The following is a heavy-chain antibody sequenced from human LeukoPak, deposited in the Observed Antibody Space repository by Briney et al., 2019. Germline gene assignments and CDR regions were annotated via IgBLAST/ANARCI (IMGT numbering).Heavy chain of an antibody. CDR3: AKGPTIAVAADWYFDL. V-gene: IGHV3-9*01. CDR1: GFTFDDYA. D-gene: IGHD6-19*01. CDR2: ISRNSGSI. Sequence: PGRSLRLSCAASGFTFDDYAMHWVRQAPGKGLEWVSGISRNSGSIGYADSVKGRFTISRDNAKNSLYLQMNSLRAEDTALYYCAKGPTIAVAADWYFDLWGRGTLVTVSS. J-gene: IGHJ2*01.